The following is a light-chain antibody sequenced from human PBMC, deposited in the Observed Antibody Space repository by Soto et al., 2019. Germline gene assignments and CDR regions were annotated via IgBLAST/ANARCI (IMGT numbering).Light chain of an antibody. J-gene: IGLJ2*01. Sequence: QSVLTQPPSVSAAPGQKVTISCSGSNSNIGTNYVSWFQQLPGTAPKLLIYDNNMRPSGIPDRFSGSKSGTSATLGITGLQTGDEADYYCGTGDSSLNAGVFGGGTKLTVL. CDR2: DNN. CDR3: GTGDSSLNAGV. CDR1: NSNIGTNY. V-gene: IGLV1-51*01.